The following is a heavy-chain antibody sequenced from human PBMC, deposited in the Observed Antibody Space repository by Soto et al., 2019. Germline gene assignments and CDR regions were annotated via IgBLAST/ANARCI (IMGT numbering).Heavy chain of an antibody. CDR2: INSDGSST. CDR1: GFTFSSYW. J-gene: IGHJ6*02. CDR3: ASSYYDFWSGYPLDV. V-gene: IGHV3-74*01. Sequence: PGGSLRLSCAASGFTFSSYWMHWVRQAPGKGLVWVSRINSDGSSTSYADSVKGRFTISRVNAKNTLYLQMNSLRAEDTAVYYCASSYYDFWSGYPLDVWGQGTTVTVSS. D-gene: IGHD3-3*01.